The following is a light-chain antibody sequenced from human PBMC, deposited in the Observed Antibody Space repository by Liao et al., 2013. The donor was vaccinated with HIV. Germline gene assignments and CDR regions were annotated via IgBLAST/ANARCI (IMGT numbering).Light chain of an antibody. V-gene: IGLV3-1*01. CDR1: ELGDKY. CDR2: QDN. CDR3: QAWDSSTARVV. Sequence: SYELTQPPSVSVSPGQTASITCSGDELGDKYAFWYQQKPGQSPVVVIYQDNKRPSGIPERFSGSNSGNTATLTISGTQAMDEADYYCQAWDSSTARVVFGGGTKLTVL. J-gene: IGLJ2*01.